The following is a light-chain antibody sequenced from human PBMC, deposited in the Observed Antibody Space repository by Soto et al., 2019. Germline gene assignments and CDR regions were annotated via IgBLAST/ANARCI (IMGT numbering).Light chain of an antibody. CDR3: QQSYRTPLT. Sequence: DIQMTQSPSSLSASVGDRVTITCRASQSIGNYLNWYQQKPGKAPKLLIYAASSLQSGAPPRFSGSSTGTDFTLTISSLQTEDFATYYCQQSYRTPLTFGGGTKVAI. J-gene: IGKJ4*01. CDR1: QSIGNY. CDR2: AAS. V-gene: IGKV1-39*01.